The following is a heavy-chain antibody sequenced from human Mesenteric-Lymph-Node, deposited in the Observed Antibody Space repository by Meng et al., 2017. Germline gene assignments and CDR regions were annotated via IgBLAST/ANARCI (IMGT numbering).Heavy chain of an antibody. D-gene: IGHD1-1*01. V-gene: IGHV1-69*13. CDR2: IIPIFGTA. J-gene: IGHJ5*02. CDR1: GGTFSSYA. CDR3: ASSGKKLERRSYSWFDP. Sequence: SVKVSCKASGGTFSSYAISWVRQAPGQGLEWMGGIIPIFGTANYAQKFQGRVTITADESTSTAYMELSSLRSEDTAVYYCASSGKKLERRSYSWFDPWGQGTLVTVSS.